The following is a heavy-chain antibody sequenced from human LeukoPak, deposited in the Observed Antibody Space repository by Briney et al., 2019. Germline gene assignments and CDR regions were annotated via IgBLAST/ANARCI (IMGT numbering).Heavy chain of an antibody. Sequence: ASVKVSCKASGYTFTGYYVHWVRQAPGQGLEWMGWINPNSGATNYAQKFQGRVTMTRDTSTSTAYMDLSRLISDDTAVYHCARVALNTVTEHLFDPWGQGPLVTVSS. CDR3: ARVALNTVTEHLFDP. CDR1: GYTFTGYY. D-gene: IGHD4-17*01. J-gene: IGHJ5*01. CDR2: INPNSGAT. V-gene: IGHV1-2*02.